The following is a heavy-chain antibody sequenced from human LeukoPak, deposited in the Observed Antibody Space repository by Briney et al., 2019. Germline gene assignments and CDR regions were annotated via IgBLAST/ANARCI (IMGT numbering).Heavy chain of an antibody. CDR1: GSTVSSNY. V-gene: IGHV3-53*01. CDR3: ARRVVEYSSSSPRGNYYYYMDV. CDR2: IYSGGST. Sequence: GGSLRLSCAASGSTVSSNYMSWVRQAPGKGLEWVSVIYSGGSTYYADSVKGRFTISRDNSKNTLYLQMNSLRAEDTAVYYCARRVVEYSSSSPRGNYYYYMDVWGKGTTVTVSS. J-gene: IGHJ6*03. D-gene: IGHD6-6*01.